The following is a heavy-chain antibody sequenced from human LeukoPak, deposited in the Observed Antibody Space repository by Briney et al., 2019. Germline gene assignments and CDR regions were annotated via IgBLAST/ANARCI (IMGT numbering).Heavy chain of an antibody. D-gene: IGHD3-10*01. CDR2: INSDGSST. J-gene: IGHJ6*02. CDR1: GFTFSSYW. Sequence: QTGGSLRLSCAASGFTFSSYWMHWVRQAPGKGLVWVSRINSDGSSTSYADSVKGRFTISRDNAKNTLYLQMNSLRAEDTAVYYCARVGVRGYYYGMDVWGQGTTVTASS. CDR3: ARVGVRGYYYGMDV. V-gene: IGHV3-74*01.